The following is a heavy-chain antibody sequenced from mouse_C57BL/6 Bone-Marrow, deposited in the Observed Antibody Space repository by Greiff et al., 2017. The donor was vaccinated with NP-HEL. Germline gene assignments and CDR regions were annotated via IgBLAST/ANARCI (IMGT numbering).Heavy chain of an antibody. CDR1: GFTFSDYY. Sequence: EVKLMESGGGLVQPGGSLKLSCAASGFTFSDYYMYWVRQTPEKRLEWVAYISNGGGSTYYPDTVKGRFTISRDNAKNTLYLQMSRLKSEDTAMYYCARQVPTIVTMDDWGQGTSVTVSS. J-gene: IGHJ4*01. CDR2: ISNGGGST. V-gene: IGHV5-12*01. D-gene: IGHD2-5*01. CDR3: ARQVPTIVTMDD.